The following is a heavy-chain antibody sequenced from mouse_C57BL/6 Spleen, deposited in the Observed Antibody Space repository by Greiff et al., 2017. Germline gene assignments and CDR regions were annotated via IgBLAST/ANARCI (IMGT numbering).Heavy chain of an antibody. CDR1: GYTFTSYW. CDR2: IDPSDSET. V-gene: IGHV1-52*01. Sequence: VQLQQPGAELVRPGSSVKLSCKASGYTFTSYWMHWVKQRPIQGLEWIGNIDPSDSETHYNQKFKDKATLTVDKSSSTAYMQLSSLTSEDSAVYYCARRGGSSSYYFDYWGQGTTLTVSS. CDR3: ARRGGSSSYYFDY. D-gene: IGHD1-1*01. J-gene: IGHJ2*01.